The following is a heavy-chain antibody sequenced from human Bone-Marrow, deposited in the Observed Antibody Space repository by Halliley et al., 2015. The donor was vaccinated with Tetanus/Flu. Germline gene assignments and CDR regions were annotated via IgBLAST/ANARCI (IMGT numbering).Heavy chain of an antibody. CDR2: IYYSGT. V-gene: IGHV4-59*08. D-gene: IGHD6-13*01. CDR3: AKSHVTAAGPVVH. Sequence: TLSLTCIVSGGSISSFYWTWVRQPPGKGLEWIGYIYYSGTHYNPSLKSRLSISVDTSKNQISLKLNSVTAADTAVYFCAKSHVTAAGPVVHWGQGTLVTVSS. J-gene: IGHJ4*02. CDR1: GGSISSFY.